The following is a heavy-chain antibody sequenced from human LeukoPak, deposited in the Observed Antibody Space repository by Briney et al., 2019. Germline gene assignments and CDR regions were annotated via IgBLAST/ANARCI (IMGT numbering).Heavy chain of an antibody. Sequence: TGGSLRLSCAASGFTFSSYWMSWVRQAPGKGLEWVANIKQDGSEKYYVDSVKGRFTISRDNAKNSLYLQMNSLRAEDTAVYYCARVESRLGAVAQKIYYYYYYMDVWGKGTTVTVSS. D-gene: IGHD6-19*01. CDR3: ARVESRLGAVAQKIYYYYYYMDV. J-gene: IGHJ6*03. V-gene: IGHV3-7*01. CDR1: GFTFSSYW. CDR2: IKQDGSEK.